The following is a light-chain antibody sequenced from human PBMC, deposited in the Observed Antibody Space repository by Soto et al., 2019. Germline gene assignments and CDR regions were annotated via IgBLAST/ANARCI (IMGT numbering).Light chain of an antibody. CDR3: QQYGSSFT. Sequence: EIVLTQSPGTLSLSPGERATLSCRASQSVSSSYLAWYQQKPGQAPRLLIYGASSRATGIPDRFSGSGSGTDFTLTISRLEPEDFAVYYCQQYGSSFTFGPGNKVAIK. CDR1: QSVSSSY. V-gene: IGKV3-20*01. CDR2: GAS. J-gene: IGKJ3*01.